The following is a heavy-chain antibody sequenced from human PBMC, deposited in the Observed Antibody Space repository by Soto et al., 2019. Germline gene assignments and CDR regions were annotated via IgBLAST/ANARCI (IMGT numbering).Heavy chain of an antibody. D-gene: IGHD3-22*01. CDR1: GATFSSYA. V-gene: IGHV1-69*06. Sequence: QVLLVQSGAEVKKPGSSVKVSCKLSGATFSSYAMSWVRQAPGQGLEWIGGIIPFLGTPNYAQKFQGRVTITADTSTATSYMELSSLRSDDTAVYYCARDKGAYYSHLVYWGQGTPVTVSS. CDR3: ARDKGAYYSHLVY. J-gene: IGHJ4*02. CDR2: IIPFLGTP.